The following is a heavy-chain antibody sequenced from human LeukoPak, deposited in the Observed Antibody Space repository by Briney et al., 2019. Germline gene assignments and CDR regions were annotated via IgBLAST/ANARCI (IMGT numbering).Heavy chain of an antibody. CDR3: ARDPSRPRYYFEPIDY. CDR1: GFTFSSYW. D-gene: IGHD3-10*01. Sequence: GGSLRLSCAASGFTFSSYWMSWVRQAPGKGLEWVSSISSSSSYIYYADSVKGRFTISRDNAKNSLYLQMNSLRAEDTAVYYCARDPSRPRYYFEPIDYWGQGTLVTVSS. J-gene: IGHJ4*02. CDR2: ISSSSSYI. V-gene: IGHV3-21*01.